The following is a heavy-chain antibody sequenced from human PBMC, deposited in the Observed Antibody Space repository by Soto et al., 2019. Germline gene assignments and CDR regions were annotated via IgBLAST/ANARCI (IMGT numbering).Heavy chain of an antibody. CDR1: DASISKYY. D-gene: IGHD3-9*01. CDR2: IYYSGRT. V-gene: IGHV4-59*01. CDR3: ARLYYDALTDYYTGLDY. Sequence: QVQLQESGPGLVKPSETLSLTCTVSDASISKYYWTWIRQPPGKGLEWIGNIYYSGRTNYHPSLKSRLTISVDTSRNQVCLKLHSMTAVDTAIYFCARLYYDALTDYYTGLDYWGQGTLVTVSS. J-gene: IGHJ4*02.